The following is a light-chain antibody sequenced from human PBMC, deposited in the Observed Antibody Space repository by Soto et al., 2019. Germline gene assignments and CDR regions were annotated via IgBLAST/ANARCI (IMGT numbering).Light chain of an antibody. CDR1: SSDVGGYNY. CDR3: SSYTSSSTLLYV. CDR2: DVS. J-gene: IGLJ1*01. V-gene: IGLV2-14*01. Sequence: QSALTQPASVSGSPGQSITISCTGTSSDVGGYNYVSWYQQHPGKAPKLMIYDVSNRPSGVSNRFSGSKSGNTASLTISGLQAEDEADYYCSSYTSSSTLLYVVGTGTQLTVL.